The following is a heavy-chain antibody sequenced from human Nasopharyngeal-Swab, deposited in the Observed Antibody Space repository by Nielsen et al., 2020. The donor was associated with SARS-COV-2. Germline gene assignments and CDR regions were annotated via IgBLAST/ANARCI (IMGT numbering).Heavy chain of an antibody. J-gene: IGHJ5*02. CDR3: ATGPAVAGTSNWFDP. CDR1: GYTLTDLS. D-gene: IGHD6-19*01. Sequence: APVKVSCKASGYTLTDLSMHWVRQAPGKGLEWMGGFDPEDGETIYAQKFQGRVTMTEDTSTDTAYMELSSLRSEDTAVYYCATGPAVAGTSNWFDPWGQGTLVTVSS. V-gene: IGHV1-24*01. CDR2: FDPEDGET.